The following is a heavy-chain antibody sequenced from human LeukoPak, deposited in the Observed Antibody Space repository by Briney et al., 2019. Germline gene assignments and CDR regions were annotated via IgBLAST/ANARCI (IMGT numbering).Heavy chain of an antibody. Sequence: GGSLRLSCAASGFTVSSNYMSWVRQAPGKGLEWVSSISSSSTYIYYADSVKGRFTISRDDAKNSLYLQMNSLRAEDTAVYYCARYPLTSSWYYFDYWGQGTLVTVSS. D-gene: IGHD6-13*01. CDR1: GFTVSSNY. V-gene: IGHV3-21*01. CDR2: ISSSSTYI. CDR3: ARYPLTSSWYYFDY. J-gene: IGHJ4*02.